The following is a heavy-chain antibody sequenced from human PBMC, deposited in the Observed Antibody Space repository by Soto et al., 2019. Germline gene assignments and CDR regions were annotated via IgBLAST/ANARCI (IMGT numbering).Heavy chain of an antibody. V-gene: IGHV1-69*13. D-gene: IGHD3-16*01. J-gene: IGHJ6*02. CDR1: GDTFSSHA. Sequence: ASVKVSCKASGDTFSSHAISWVRQAPGQGLEWMGGIIPFFKATNYAQKFQGRVTITADDSTSTAYMDLYSLRSEDTAVYYCARDVPLNYYDGTFSYYAMDVWGQGTTVTVSS. CDR2: IIPFFKAT. CDR3: ARDVPLNYYDGTFSYYAMDV.